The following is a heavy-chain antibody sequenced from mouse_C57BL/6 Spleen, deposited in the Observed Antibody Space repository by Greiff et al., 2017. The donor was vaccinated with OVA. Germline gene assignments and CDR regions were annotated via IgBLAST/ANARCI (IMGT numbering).Heavy chain of an antibody. CDR1: GYTFTDYN. V-gene: IGHV1-22*01. J-gene: IGHJ4*01. CDR2: INPNNGGT. Sequence: EVKRVESGPELVKPGASVKMSCKASGYTFTDYNMHWVKQSHGKSLEWIGYINPNNGGTSYNQKFKGKATLTVNKSSSTAYMELRSLTSEDSAVYYCAREGSDKDAMDYWGQGTSVTVSS. CDR3: AREGSDKDAMDY.